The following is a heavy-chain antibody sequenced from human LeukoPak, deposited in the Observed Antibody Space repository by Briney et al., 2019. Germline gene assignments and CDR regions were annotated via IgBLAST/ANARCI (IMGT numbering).Heavy chain of an antibody. D-gene: IGHD6-13*01. CDR2: NIAILGIA. CDR3: ARAPYSSRGPLTTTVWTSGAGYYYGMDV. Sequence: GASVKVSCKASGYTFTSYGISSVRRAPGQGLEWMGRNIAILGIANYAQKFQGRVTITADKSTSTAYMELSSLRSEDTAVYYCARAPYSSRGPLTTTVWTSGAGYYYGMDVWGQGTTVTVSS. CDR1: GYTFTSYG. V-gene: IGHV1-69*04. J-gene: IGHJ6*02.